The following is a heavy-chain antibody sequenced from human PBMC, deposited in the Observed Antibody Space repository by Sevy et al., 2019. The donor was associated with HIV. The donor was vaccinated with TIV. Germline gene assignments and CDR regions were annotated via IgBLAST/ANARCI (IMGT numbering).Heavy chain of an antibody. V-gene: IGHV4-34*01. CDR2: INHSGST. CDR1: GGSFSGYY. D-gene: IGHD2-2*01. J-gene: IGHJ5*02. Sequence: SETLSLTCAVYGGSFSGYYWNWIRQSPGKGLEWIGEINHSGSTHYNPSLKSRVTISVDTSKNQFSLRLNSVTAADTAVYYCARAPPVVVVPGDSSWFDPWGQGTLVTVSS. CDR3: ARAPPVVVVPGDSSWFDP.